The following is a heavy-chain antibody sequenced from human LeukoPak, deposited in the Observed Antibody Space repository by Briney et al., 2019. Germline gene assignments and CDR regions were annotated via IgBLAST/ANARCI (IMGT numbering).Heavy chain of an antibody. V-gene: IGHV3-21*01. D-gene: IGHD3-10*01. J-gene: IGHJ1*01. CDR1: GFTFSSYS. CDR3: AHAFCGSGSTAGKH. CDR2: ISSSSSYI. Sequence: PGGSLRLSCAASGFTFSSYSMNWVRQAPGKGLEWVSSISSSSSYIYYADSVKGRFTISRDNAKNSLYLQMNSLRAEDTAVYYCAHAFCGSGSTAGKHWGQGTLVTVSS.